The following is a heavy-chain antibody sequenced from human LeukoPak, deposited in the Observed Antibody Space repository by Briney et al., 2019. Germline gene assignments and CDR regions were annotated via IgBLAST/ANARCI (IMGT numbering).Heavy chain of an antibody. CDR1: GFTFSSYA. CDR3: ARDSFTMVRGAPIDY. V-gene: IGHV3-30-3*01. D-gene: IGHD3-10*01. Sequence: GGSLRLSCAASGFTFSSYAMHWVRQAPGKGLEWVAVISYDGSNKYYADSVKGRFTISRDNSKNTLYLQMNSLRAEDTAVYYCARDSFTMVRGAPIDYWGQGTLVTVSS. J-gene: IGHJ4*02. CDR2: ISYDGSNK.